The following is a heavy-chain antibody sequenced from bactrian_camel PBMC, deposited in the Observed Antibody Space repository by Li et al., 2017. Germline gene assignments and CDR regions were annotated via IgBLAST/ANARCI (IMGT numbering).Heavy chain of an antibody. CDR1: GFTFSSYA. D-gene: IGHD5*01. CDR3: LSSLGSDEGY. J-gene: IGHJ4*01. Sequence: VQLVESGGGLVQPGGSLRLSCAASGFTFSSYAMFWVRQAPGKGLEWVSAINSGGGSTYYADSLKGRFTISRDNAKNTLYLQLNSLQTEDTAMYYCLSSLGSDEGYWGQGTQVTVS. V-gene: IGHV3S31*01. CDR2: INSGGGST.